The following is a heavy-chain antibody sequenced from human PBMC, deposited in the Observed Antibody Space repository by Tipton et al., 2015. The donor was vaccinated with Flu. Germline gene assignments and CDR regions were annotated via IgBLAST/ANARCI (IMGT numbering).Heavy chain of an antibody. V-gene: IGHV4-61*02. Sequence: TLSLTCTVSGDSITSGNYYWTWIRQSAGKGLEWIGRVSSSGSTRYNPSLKGRATISLDMSRNQFSLKLISVTAADTAVYYCARPHRQFSDNAFDIWGQGTMVTVSS. CDR2: VSSSGST. CDR1: GDSITSGNYY. J-gene: IGHJ3*02. CDR3: ARPHRQFSDNAFDI. D-gene: IGHD5-24*01.